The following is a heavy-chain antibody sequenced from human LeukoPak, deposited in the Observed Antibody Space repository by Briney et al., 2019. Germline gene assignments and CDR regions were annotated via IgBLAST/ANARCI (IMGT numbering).Heavy chain of an antibody. D-gene: IGHD5-24*01. CDR3: AKDHWLQAYYFDY. CDR2: VNSDGSIT. Sequence: PGGSLRLSCAASGFTFSSYWMHWVRQAPGKGLVWVSRVNSDGSITSYADSVKGRFTISRDNSKNTLYLQMNSLRAEDTAVYYCAKDHWLQAYYFDYWGQGTLVTVSS. V-gene: IGHV3-74*01. J-gene: IGHJ4*02. CDR1: GFTFSSYW.